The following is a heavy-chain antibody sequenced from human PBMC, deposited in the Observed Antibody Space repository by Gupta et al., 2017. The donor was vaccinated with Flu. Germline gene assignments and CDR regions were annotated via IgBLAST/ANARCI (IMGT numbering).Heavy chain of an antibody. J-gene: IGHJ5*02. Sequence: QLQVQESGPGLVKPSETLSLTCTVSGGSISSSNYYWGWIRQPPGTGLEWIASIHSIGTTFYNPSLTSRITISVDASRNQFSLRLTSVSTADTGLYYCARHRLTTFGRVTWFDPWGQGTLVTVSS. D-gene: IGHD3-3*01. CDR3: ARHRLTTFGRVTWFDP. V-gene: IGHV4-39*01. CDR2: IHSIGTT. CDR1: GGSISSSNYY.